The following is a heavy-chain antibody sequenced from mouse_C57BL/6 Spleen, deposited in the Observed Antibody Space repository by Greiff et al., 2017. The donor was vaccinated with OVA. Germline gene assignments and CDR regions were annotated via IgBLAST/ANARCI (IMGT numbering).Heavy chain of an antibody. CDR3: TRRGVYDYDGTYAMDY. J-gene: IGHJ4*01. Sequence: EVQVVESGTVLARPGASVKMSCKTSGYTFTSYWMHWVKQRPGQGLEWIGAIYPGNSDTSYNQKFKGKAKLTAVTSASTAYMEISSLTNEDSAVYYCTRRGVYDYDGTYAMDYWGQGTSVTVSS. CDR2: IYPGNSDT. D-gene: IGHD2-4*01. CDR1: GYTFTSYW. V-gene: IGHV1-5*01.